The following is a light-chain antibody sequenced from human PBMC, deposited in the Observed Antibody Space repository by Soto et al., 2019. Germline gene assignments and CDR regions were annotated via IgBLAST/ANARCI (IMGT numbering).Light chain of an antibody. V-gene: IGKV3-15*01. CDR3: QQYNTWPPLT. CDR1: QGVRRK. Sequence: ELVMTQSPATLSEAPGERVTFACRASQGVRRKLHWFQPKPGQAPSLHIYGAATRATGVPARFSGSGSGTEFTLTISSLQSEDFADYYCQQYNTWPPLTFGGGTKVDIK. J-gene: IGKJ4*01. CDR2: GAA.